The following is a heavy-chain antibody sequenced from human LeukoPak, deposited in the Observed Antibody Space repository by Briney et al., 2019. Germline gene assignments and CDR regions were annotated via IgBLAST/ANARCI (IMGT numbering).Heavy chain of an antibody. Sequence: GGSLRLSCAASGFTFSSYSMTWVRQAPGKGLEWVSSISSSSSYIYYADSVKGRFTISRDNAKNSLYLQMNSLRAEDTAVYYCAREASYCGGDCYSFAYGMVVWGQGTTVTVSS. J-gene: IGHJ6*02. V-gene: IGHV3-21*01. CDR1: GFTFSSYS. CDR2: ISSSSSYI. CDR3: AREASYCGGDCYSFAYGMVV. D-gene: IGHD2-21*02.